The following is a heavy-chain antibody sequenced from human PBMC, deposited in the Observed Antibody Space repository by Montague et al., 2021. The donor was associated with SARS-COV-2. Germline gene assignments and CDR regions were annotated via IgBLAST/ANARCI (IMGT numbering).Heavy chain of an antibody. CDR3: SRGRAARSITIFGVVNPAIRYYYYMDV. D-gene: IGHD3-3*01. CDR2: INDSGST. V-gene: IGHV4-34*01. J-gene: IGHJ6*03. Sequence: SETLSLTCAVYGGSFSGYYWCWIRHPPGKGLEWIGEINDSGSTYYNPSLQSRVTISVDTSKNQFSLNLSSVTAADTAVYYCSRGRAARSITIFGVVNPAIRYYYYMDVWGKGTTVTVSS. CDR1: GGSFSGYY.